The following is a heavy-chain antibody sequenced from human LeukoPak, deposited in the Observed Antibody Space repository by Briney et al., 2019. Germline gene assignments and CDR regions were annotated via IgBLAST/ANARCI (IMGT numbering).Heavy chain of an antibody. CDR3: ARDSYIFKATSLDY. CDR1: GGTFSSYA. V-gene: IGHV1-69*05. J-gene: IGHJ4*02. D-gene: IGHD1-26*01. CDR2: IIPIFGTA. Sequence: GASVKVPCKASGGTFSSYAISWVRQAPGQGLEWMGGIIPIFGTANYAQKFQGRVTITTDESTSTAYMELSSLRSEDTAVYYCARDSYIFKATSLDYWGQGTLVTVSS.